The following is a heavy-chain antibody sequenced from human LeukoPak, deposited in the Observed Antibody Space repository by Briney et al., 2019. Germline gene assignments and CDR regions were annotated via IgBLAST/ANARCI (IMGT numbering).Heavy chain of an antibody. Sequence: PGRSLRLSCAASGFTFDDYATHWVRQAPGKGLEWVSGISWNSGSIGYADSVKGRFTISRDNAKNSLYLQMNSLRAEDTALYYCAKGPAGYCSSTSCYMDVWGKGTTVTVSS. D-gene: IGHD2-2*01. CDR1: GFTFDDYA. V-gene: IGHV3-9*01. CDR3: AKGPAGYCSSTSCYMDV. J-gene: IGHJ6*03. CDR2: ISWNSGSI.